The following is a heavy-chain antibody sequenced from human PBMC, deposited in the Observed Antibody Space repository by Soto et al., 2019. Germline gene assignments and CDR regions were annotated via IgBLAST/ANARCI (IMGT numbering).Heavy chain of an antibody. V-gene: IGHV4-30-2*06. CDR2: IYHSGST. CDR1: GASISSGY. CDR3: ARVPDR. D-gene: IGHD2-2*01. J-gene: IGHJ5*02. Sequence: SETLSLTCTVSGASISSGYWSWIRQSPGKGLEWIGYIYHSGSTYYNPSLKSRVTISVDRSKNQFSLKLSSVTAADTAVYYCARVPDRWGQGTLVTVSS.